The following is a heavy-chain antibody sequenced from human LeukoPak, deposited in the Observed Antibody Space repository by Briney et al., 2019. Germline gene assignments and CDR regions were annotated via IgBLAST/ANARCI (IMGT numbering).Heavy chain of an antibody. CDR3: ARRSWHYDSSGYRTDY. CDR2: IYYSGST. J-gene: IGHJ4*02. D-gene: IGHD3-22*01. CDR1: GGSISGSSYY. Sequence: KPSETLSLTCTVSGGSISGSSYYWGWIRQPPGKGLEWIGSIYYSGSTYYNPSLKSRVTISVDTSKNQFSLKLSSVTAADTAVYYCARRSWHYDSSGYRTDYWGQGTLVTVSS. V-gene: IGHV4-39*01.